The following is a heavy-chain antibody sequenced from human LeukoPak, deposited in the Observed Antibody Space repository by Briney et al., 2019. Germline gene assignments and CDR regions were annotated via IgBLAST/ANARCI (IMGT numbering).Heavy chain of an antibody. CDR2: IYYSGST. CDR1: GCTISSSSYY. V-gene: IGHV4-39*07. D-gene: IGHD3-22*01. J-gene: IGHJ5*02. CDR3: ARLTYYYDSGGYQTQNWFDP. Sequence: WETLSLTCTVSGCTISSSSYYWGWMGQRPGKGLEWIGSIYYSGSTYYNPSLKSRVTISVDTSKNQFSLKLSSVTAADTAVYYCARLTYYYDSGGYQTQNWFDPWGQGTLVTVSS.